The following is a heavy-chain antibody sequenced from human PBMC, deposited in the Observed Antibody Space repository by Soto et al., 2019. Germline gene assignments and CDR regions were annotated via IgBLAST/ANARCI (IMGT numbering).Heavy chain of an antibody. J-gene: IGHJ6*03. CDR3: ARERGDYLYYYYMDV. CDR2: INSDGSST. CDR1: GFTFSSYW. Sequence: GGSLRLSCAAAGFTFSSYWMHWVRQAPGKGLVWVSRINSDGSSTSYADSVKGRFTISRDNAKNTLYLQMNSLRAEDTAVYYSARERGDYLYYYYMDVWGKGTTVTVSS. D-gene: IGHD4-17*01. V-gene: IGHV3-74*01.